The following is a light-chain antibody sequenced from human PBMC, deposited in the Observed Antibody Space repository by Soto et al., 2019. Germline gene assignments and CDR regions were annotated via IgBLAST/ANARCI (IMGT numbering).Light chain of an antibody. V-gene: IGKV1-39*01. CDR1: QAIRTA. J-gene: IGKJ5*01. CDR2: AAS. CDR3: QQSYSTPPVT. Sequence: QLTPSPSSLYASVGGRVTITCRGSQAIRTALGWYQQKPGKAPKFLIYAASSLQRGVPSRFSGSGSGTDFTLTISSLQPEDFATYYCQQSYSTPPVTFGQGTRLEIK.